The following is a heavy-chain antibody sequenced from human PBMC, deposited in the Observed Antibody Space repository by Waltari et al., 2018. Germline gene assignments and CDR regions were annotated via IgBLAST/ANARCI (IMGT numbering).Heavy chain of an antibody. J-gene: IGHJ6*03. D-gene: IGHD4-17*01. CDR3: ARGDGDLDYDYYYMDV. V-gene: IGHV4-59*13. CDR1: GGSMSNFY. CDR2: ISHTGNT. Sequence: VQLQESGPGLVKPSETLSLTCTVSGGSMSNFYWSWIRQPPGKGPEWIGYISHTGNTNYNPSLKGRAIISVDTSKKQFSLKVSSLTAADTAVYYCARGDGDLDYDYYYMDVWGKGTTVTVSS.